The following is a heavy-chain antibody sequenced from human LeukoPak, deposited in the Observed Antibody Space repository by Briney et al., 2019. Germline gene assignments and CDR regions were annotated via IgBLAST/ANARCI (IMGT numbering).Heavy chain of an antibody. J-gene: IGHJ5*01. D-gene: IGHD3-10*01. Sequence: GGSLRLSCAASGLTFRNYAMSWVRQARGKGLEWVSTVSGKGDETFYADSVKGLFTLSRDNSKNTLYLQMNSLRAEDTAVYYCAKGGHYSFFDSWGQGTLVTVSS. V-gene: IGHV3-23*01. CDR3: AKGGHYSFFDS. CDR1: GLTFRNYA. CDR2: VSGKGDET.